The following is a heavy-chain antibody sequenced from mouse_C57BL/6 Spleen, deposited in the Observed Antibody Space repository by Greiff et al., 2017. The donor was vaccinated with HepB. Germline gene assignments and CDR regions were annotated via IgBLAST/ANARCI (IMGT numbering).Heavy chain of an antibody. CDR1: GFNIKDDY. CDR2: IDPENGDT. V-gene: IGHV14-4*01. J-gene: IGHJ2*01. Sequence: VQLKQSGAELVRPGASVKLSCTASGFNIKDDYMHWVKQRPEQGLEWIGWIDPENGDTEYASKFQGKATITADKSSNTVYLQLSSLTSEDTAVYYCTTLSTTVVATVDYWGQGTTLTVSS. D-gene: IGHD1-1*01. CDR3: TTLSTTVVATVDY.